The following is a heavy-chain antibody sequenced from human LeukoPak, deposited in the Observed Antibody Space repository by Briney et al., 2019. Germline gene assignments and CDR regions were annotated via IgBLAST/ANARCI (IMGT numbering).Heavy chain of an antibody. Sequence: GGSLRLSCAASGFTFSSYAMHWVRQAPGKGLEWVAVISYDGSNKYYADSVKGRFTISRDNAKNTVVLQMNSLSAEDTAVYYCATGGAQYYDYWGQGTVVTVSS. CDR3: ATGGAQYYDY. CDR2: ISYDGSNK. V-gene: IGHV3-30-3*01. CDR1: GFTFSSYA. D-gene: IGHD3-10*01. J-gene: IGHJ4*02.